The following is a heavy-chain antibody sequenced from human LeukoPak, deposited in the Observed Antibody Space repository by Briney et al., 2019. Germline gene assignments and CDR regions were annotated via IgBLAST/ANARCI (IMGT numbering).Heavy chain of an antibody. CDR1: GFTFGDYA. CDR3: TRGLDY. V-gene: IGHV3-49*04. CDR2: IRSKVYGGTT. J-gene: IGHJ4*02. Sequence: PGRSLRLSCTTSGFTFGDYALGWVRQAPGKGLEWVGFIRSKVYGGTTEYAASVKGRSTMLRDDSKSIAYLQMNSLKTEDTAVYFCTRGLDYWGQGTLVTVSS.